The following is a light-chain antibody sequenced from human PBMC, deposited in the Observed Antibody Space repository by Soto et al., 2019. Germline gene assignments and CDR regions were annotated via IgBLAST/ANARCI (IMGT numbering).Light chain of an antibody. Sequence: EIVMTQSPATLSVSPGERATLSCRASQSVSNNLAWYQQKPGQAPRLLVPGASARAAGIPARFSGSGSGTEFTLTISSLQSEDFAVYYCQHYNNWPAWTFGQGTKVEIK. CDR2: GAS. CDR3: QHYNNWPAWT. V-gene: IGKV3-15*01. CDR1: QSVSNN. J-gene: IGKJ1*01.